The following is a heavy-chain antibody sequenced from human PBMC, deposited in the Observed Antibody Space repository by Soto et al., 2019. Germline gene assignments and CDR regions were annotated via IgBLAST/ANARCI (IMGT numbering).Heavy chain of an antibody. V-gene: IGHV1-8*01. CDR2: MNPNSVNT. Sequence: ASVXVSFKCSLYTVTGYDINLVLGAPGQGLEWMGWMNPNSVNTGYAQKFQGRVTMTRNTSISTAYMELSSLRSADTAVYYCARGKAARRRHWLEPWGQGTLVTVSS. CDR3: ARGKAARRRHWLEP. J-gene: IGHJ5*02. D-gene: IGHD6-6*01. CDR1: LYTVTGYD.